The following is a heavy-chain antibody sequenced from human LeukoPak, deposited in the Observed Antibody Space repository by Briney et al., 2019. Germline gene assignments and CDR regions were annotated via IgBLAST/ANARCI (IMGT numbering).Heavy chain of an antibody. Sequence: MSGGSLRLSCAASGFTFSYAWMSWVRQAPGKGLEWVGRIQSKTDGGTTDYAASVKGRFTISRDDSKNTVYLQMNSLKTEDTAVYYCTTHFPVATFHWGQGTLVTVSP. J-gene: IGHJ4*02. CDR2: IQSKTDGGTT. CDR1: GFTFSYAW. D-gene: IGHD5-12*01. CDR3: TTHFPVATFH. V-gene: IGHV3-15*05.